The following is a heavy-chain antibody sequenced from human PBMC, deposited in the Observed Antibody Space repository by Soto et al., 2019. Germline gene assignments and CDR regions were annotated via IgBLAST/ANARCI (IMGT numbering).Heavy chain of an antibody. CDR3: ARGSLGYCISTSCYPPCDGYDWGDY. J-gene: IGHJ4*02. V-gene: IGHV4-31*03. CDR2: IYYSGST. D-gene: IGHD2-2*01. Sequence: QVQLQESGPGLVKPSQTLSLTCTVSGGSISSGGYYWSWIRQHPGKGLEWIGYIYYSGSTYYNPSLKSRVTISVDTSKNQFSLKLSSVTAADTAVYYCARGSLGYCISTSCYPPCDGYDWGDYWGQGTLVTVSS. CDR1: GGSISSGGYY.